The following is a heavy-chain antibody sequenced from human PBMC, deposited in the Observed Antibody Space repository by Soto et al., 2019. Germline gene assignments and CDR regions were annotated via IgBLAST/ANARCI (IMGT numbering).Heavy chain of an antibody. Sequence: GGSLRLSCAASGFTFSNAWMSWVRQAPGKGLEWVGRIKSKTDGGTTDYAAPVKGRFTISRDDSKNTLYLQMNSLKTEDTAVYYCTSVVVVVAATVPHGPWGQGTLVTVSS. D-gene: IGHD2-15*01. J-gene: IGHJ5*02. CDR2: IKSKTDGGTT. CDR3: TSVVVVVAATVPHGP. CDR1: GFTFSNAW. V-gene: IGHV3-15*01.